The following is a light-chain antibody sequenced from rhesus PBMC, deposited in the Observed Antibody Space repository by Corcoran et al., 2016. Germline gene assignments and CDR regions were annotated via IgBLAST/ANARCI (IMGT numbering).Light chain of an antibody. CDR1: QSISSW. CDR3: LQYSSSPYS. V-gene: IGKV1-22*01. J-gene: IGKJ2*01. CDR2: KAS. Sequence: DIQMTQSPSSLSASVGDTVTITCRASQSISSWLDWYQQKPGKAPKVLIYKASSLHSGVPSRFSGSGSGPNFTLTISRLQPEDFASYFCLQYSSSPYSFGQGTKVEIK.